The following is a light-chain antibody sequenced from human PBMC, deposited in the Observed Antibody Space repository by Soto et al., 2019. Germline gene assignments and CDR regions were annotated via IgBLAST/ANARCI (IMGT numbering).Light chain of an antibody. V-gene: IGKV1-5*03. CDR3: QHYNSYSAA. CDR2: KAS. Sequence: DIQMTQSPSTLSGSVGDRVTITCRASQTISSWLACYQQKPGKAPKLLIYKASTLKIGVPSRFSGSGSGTEITLTISSLQPADFATYYCQHYNSYSAAFGQGTKVDIK. J-gene: IGKJ1*01. CDR1: QTISSW.